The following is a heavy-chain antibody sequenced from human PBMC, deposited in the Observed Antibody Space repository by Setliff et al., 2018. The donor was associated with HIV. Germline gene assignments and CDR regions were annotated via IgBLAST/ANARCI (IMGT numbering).Heavy chain of an antibody. CDR2: INPNSGGT. V-gene: IGHV1-2*06. Sequence: ASVKVSCKASGYTFSGYYMHWVRQAPGQGLEWMGRINPNSGGTNYAQKFQGRVTMTRDTSTSTVDMELSSLRSEDTAVYYCARELRGYSGHDVAWGQGTLVTVSS. J-gene: IGHJ4*02. CDR3: ARELRGYSGHDVA. CDR1: GYTFSGYY. D-gene: IGHD5-12*01.